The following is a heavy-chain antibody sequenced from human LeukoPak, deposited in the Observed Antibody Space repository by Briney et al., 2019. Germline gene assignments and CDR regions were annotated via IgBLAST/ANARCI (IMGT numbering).Heavy chain of an antibody. J-gene: IGHJ5*02. D-gene: IGHD2-21*02. CDR2: IYHSGST. Sequence: SETLSLTCAVSGYSISSGYYWGWIRQPLGKGLEWIGSIYHSGSTYYNPSLKSRVTISVDTSKNQFSLKLSSVTAADTAVYYCAREYCGGDCYENWFDPWGQGTLVTVSS. CDR3: AREYCGGDCYENWFDP. V-gene: IGHV4-38-2*02. CDR1: GYSISSGYY.